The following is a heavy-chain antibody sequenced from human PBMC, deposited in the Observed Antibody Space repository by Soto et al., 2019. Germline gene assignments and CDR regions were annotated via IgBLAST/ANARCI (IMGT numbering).Heavy chain of an antibody. CDR3: AKDLSVIATVNYFDS. Sequence: QVQLVESGGGVVQPGRSLRLSCTASGFTFSDYGMNWVRQAPGKGLEWVAVIPYDGTKKYYADSVKGRFTISRDNSKNTLYLQMNSLRAEDTAVYYCAKDLSVIATVNYFDSWGQGTLVTVSS. CDR2: IPYDGTKK. V-gene: IGHV3-30*18. J-gene: IGHJ4*02. CDR1: GFTFSDYG. D-gene: IGHD4-17*01.